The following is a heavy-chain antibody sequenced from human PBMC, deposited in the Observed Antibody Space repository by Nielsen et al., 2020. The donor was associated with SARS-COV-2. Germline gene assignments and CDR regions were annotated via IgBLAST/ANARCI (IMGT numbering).Heavy chain of an antibody. Sequence: LRLSCTVSGGSISSGDYYWSWIRQPPGKGLEWIGYIYYSGSTYYNPSLKSRVTISVDTSKNQFSLKLSSVTAADTAVYYCARVYYYGSGSPLFDYWGQGTLVTVSS. CDR2: IYYSGST. J-gene: IGHJ4*02. CDR1: GGSISSGDYY. CDR3: ARVYYYGSGSPLFDY. D-gene: IGHD3-10*01. V-gene: IGHV4-30-4*01.